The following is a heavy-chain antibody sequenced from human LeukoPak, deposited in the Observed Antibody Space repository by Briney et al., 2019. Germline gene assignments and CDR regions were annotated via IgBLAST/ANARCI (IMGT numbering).Heavy chain of an antibody. CDR2: IKQDGSEK. Sequence: GGSLRLSCAASGFTFSSYSMNWVRQAPGKGLEWVANIKQDGSEKYYVDSVKGRFTISRDNAKNSLYLQMNSLRAEDTAVYYCARGSGSYLGVFDYWGQGTLVTVSS. J-gene: IGHJ4*02. V-gene: IGHV3-7*01. D-gene: IGHD1-26*01. CDR1: GFTFSSYS. CDR3: ARGSGSYLGVFDY.